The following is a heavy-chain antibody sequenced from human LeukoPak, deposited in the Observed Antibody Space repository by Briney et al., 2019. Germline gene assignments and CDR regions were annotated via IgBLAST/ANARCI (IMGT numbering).Heavy chain of an antibody. CDR2: IYDSGST. D-gene: IGHD1-26*01. J-gene: IGHJ4*02. V-gene: IGHV4-38-2*02. CDR3: AKSGGYGLIDY. Sequence: SETLSLTCTVSGYSISSGYFWGWIRQPPGKGLEWIGNIYDSGSTYYNASLQSRVTISIDTSKNQFSLRLSSVTAADTAMYYCAKSGGYGLIDYWGQGTLVTVSS. CDR1: GYSISSGYF.